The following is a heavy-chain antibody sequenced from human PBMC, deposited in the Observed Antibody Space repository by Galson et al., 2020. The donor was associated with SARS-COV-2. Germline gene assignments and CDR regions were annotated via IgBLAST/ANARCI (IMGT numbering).Heavy chain of an antibody. CDR2: INHSGST. CDR3: ASLIVGATNIDFDY. V-gene: IGHV4-34*01. Sequence: SETLSLTCAVYGGSFSGYYWSWIRQPPGKGLEWIGEINHSGSTNYNPSLKSRVTILVDTSKNQFSLKLSSVTAADTAVYYCASLIVGATNIDFDYWGQGTLVTVSS. D-gene: IGHD1-26*01. CDR1: GGSFSGYY. J-gene: IGHJ4*02.